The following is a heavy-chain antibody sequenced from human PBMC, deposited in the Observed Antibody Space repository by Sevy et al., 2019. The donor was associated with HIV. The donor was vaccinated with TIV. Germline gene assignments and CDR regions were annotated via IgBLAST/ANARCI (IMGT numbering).Heavy chain of an antibody. D-gene: IGHD3-22*01. CDR3: AGGRYDSSDSFDAFDI. CDR2: IFRDGRGT. Sequence: GGSLRLSCAASGFTFNNYAMNWVRQAPGKGLEWVSTIFRDGRGTYYSDSVKGRFTISRDNSKNTLYLQMNSLRADDTAVSYCAGGRYDSSDSFDAFDIWGQGTMVTVSS. J-gene: IGHJ3*02. CDR1: GFTFNNYA. V-gene: IGHV3-23*01.